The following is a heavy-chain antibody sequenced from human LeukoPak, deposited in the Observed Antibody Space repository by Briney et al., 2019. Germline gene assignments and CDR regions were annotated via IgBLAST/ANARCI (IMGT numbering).Heavy chain of an antibody. CDR3: ALGTSLDY. CDR2: IYTSGST. CDR1: GGSISSGSYY. J-gene: IGHJ4*02. Sequence: PSETLSLTCTVSGGSISSGSYYWSWIRQPAGKGLEWIGRIYTSGSTNYNPSLKSRVTISVDTSKNQFSLKLSSVTAADTAVYYCALGTSLDYWGQGTLVTVSS. V-gene: IGHV4-61*02.